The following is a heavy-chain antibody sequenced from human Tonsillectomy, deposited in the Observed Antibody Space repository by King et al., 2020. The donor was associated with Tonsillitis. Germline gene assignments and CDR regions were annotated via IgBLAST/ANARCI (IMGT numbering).Heavy chain of an antibody. CDR1: GGSISSGDHF. CDR2: MSNSGTI. J-gene: IGHJ4*02. V-gene: IGHV4-39*01. Sequence: VQLQESGPGVVKPSETLSLTCTVSGGSISSGDHFWAWIRQPPGKGLEWIGYMSNSGTIFYNPSLTSRITISGGTSENRFSLKLSSVTAADTAVYFCARYVSGTFDYWGQGALVTVSS. D-gene: IGHD1-26*01. CDR3: ARYVSGTFDY.